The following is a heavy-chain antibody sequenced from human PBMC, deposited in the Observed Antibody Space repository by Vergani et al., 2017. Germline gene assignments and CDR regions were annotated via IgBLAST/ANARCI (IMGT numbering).Heavy chain of an antibody. CDR1: GFTFSSYS. D-gene: IGHD2-21*02. CDR2: ISSSSSYI. Sequence: EVQLVESGGGLVKPGGSLRVSCAASGFTFSSYSMNWVRQAPGKGLEWVSSISSSSSYIYYADSVKGRFTISRDNAKNSLYLQMNSLRAEDTAVYYCARVSQRVVVTAIDGAFDIWGQGTMVTVSS. V-gene: IGHV3-21*01. CDR3: ARVSQRVVVTAIDGAFDI. J-gene: IGHJ3*02.